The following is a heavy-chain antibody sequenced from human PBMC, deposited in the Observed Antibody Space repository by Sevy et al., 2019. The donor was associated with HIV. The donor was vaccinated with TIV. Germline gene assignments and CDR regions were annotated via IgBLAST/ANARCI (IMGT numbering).Heavy chain of an antibody. CDR3: ARADYYDSSAHY. Sequence: GGSLRLSCAASGFTFSSYAMHWVRQAPGKGLEWVAVISYDGSNKYYADSVKGRFTISRDNSKNTLYLQMNSLRAEDTAVYYCARADYYDSSAHYWGQGTLVTVSS. J-gene: IGHJ4*02. D-gene: IGHD3-22*01. CDR1: GFTFSSYA. CDR2: ISYDGSNK. V-gene: IGHV3-30*04.